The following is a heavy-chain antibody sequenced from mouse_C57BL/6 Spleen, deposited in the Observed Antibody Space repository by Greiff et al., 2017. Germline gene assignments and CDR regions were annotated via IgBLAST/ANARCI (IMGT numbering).Heavy chain of an antibody. CDR3: TPDGYYLGWYFDV. J-gene: IGHJ1*03. Sequence: EVQLVESGGGLVQPGGSMKLSCVASGFTFSNYWMNWVRQSPEKGLEWVAQIRLKSDNYATHYAESVKGRFTILRDDSKSSVYLQMNNLRAEDTGIYYCTPDGYYLGWYFDVWGTGTTVTVAS. D-gene: IGHD2-3*01. CDR1: GFTFSNYW. V-gene: IGHV6-3*01. CDR2: IRLKSDNYAT.